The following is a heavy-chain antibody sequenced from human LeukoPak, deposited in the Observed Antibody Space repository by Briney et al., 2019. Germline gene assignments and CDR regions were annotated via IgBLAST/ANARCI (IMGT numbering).Heavy chain of an antibody. CDR1: GFTFSSYW. D-gene: IGHD4-11*01. CDR2: INSDGSST. V-gene: IGHV3-74*01. J-gene: IGHJ3*02. Sequence: PGGSLRLSCAASGFTFSSYWMHWVRQAPGKGLVWVSRINSDGSSTSYADSVKGRFTISRDNAKNTLYLQMNSLRAEDTAVYYCAREGYSGDAFDIWGQGTMVTVSS. CDR3: AREGYSGDAFDI.